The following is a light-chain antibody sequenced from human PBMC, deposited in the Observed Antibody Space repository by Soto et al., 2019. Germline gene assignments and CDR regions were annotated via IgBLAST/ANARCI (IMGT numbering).Light chain of an antibody. CDR2: DAS. Sequence: EIVLTQSPGTLSLSPGERATLSCRASQSVSSYLAWHQQKPGQAPRLLIYDASNRATGIPARFSGSGSGTDFTLTISSLEPEDFAVYYCQQRSNWPPTFGGGTKVDIK. J-gene: IGKJ4*01. V-gene: IGKV3-11*01. CDR3: QQRSNWPPT. CDR1: QSVSSY.